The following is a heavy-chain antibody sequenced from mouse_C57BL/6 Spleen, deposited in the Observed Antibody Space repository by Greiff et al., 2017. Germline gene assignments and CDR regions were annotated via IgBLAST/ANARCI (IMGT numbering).Heavy chain of an antibody. CDR1: GYTFTSYW. CDR3: ARGGVLYYFDY. CDR2: IDPSDSET. Sequence: QVQLQQPGAELVRPGSSVKLSCKASGYTFTSYWMHWVKQRPIQGLEWIGNIDPSDSETHYNQKFKDKATLTVDKSSSTAYMQLRSLTSEDSAVYYCARGGVLYYFDYWGQGTTVTVSS. V-gene: IGHV1-52*01. J-gene: IGHJ2*01.